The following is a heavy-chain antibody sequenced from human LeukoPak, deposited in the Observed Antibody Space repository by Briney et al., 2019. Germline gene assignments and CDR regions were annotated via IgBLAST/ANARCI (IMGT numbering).Heavy chain of an antibody. V-gene: IGHV4-34*01. J-gene: IGHJ6*02. CDR1: GVSFSGYY. CDR2: INHSGST. CDR3: ARGAKPSYYYGSGSYYRHYYGMDV. D-gene: IGHD3-10*01. Sequence: PSETLSLTCAVYGVSFSGYYWSWIRQPPGKGLEWSGEINHSGSTNYNPSLKSRVTISVDTSKNQFSLKLSSVTAADTAVYYCARGAKPSYYYGSGSYYRHYYGMDVWGQGTTVTVSS.